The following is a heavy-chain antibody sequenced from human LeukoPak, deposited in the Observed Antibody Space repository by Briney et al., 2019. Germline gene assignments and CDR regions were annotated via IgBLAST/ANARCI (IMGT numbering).Heavy chain of an antibody. CDR2: TSSDGNIK. CDR1: GFTFSSYA. CDR3: ARDPVPATARHFDY. Sequence: PGGSLRLSCAASGFTFSSYAMHWVRQAPGKGLEWVAVTSSDGNIKYYADSVKGRFTISRDNSKNTLYLQMNSLRGEDTGVYYCARDPVPATARHFDYWSQGTLVTVSS. D-gene: IGHD1-1*01. J-gene: IGHJ4*02. V-gene: IGHV3-30-3*01.